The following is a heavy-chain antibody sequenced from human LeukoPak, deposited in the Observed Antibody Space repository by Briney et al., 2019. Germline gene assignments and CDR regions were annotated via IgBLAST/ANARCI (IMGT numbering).Heavy chain of an antibody. CDR3: ARDATTELGTVYMDV. CDR1: GFTISRFE. J-gene: IGHJ6*03. V-gene: IGHV3-48*03. D-gene: IGHD4-17*01. Sequence: PGGSLRLSCVASGFTISRFEMNWVRQAPGKGLEWLSHISTSGSSIHYADSVKGRFTISRDNAKNSLYLQMNSLRVEDTAVYYCARDATTELGTVYMDVWGKGTTVTISS. CDR2: ISTSGSSI.